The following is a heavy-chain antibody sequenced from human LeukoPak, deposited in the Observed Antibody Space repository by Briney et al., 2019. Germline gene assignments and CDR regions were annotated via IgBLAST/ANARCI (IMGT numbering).Heavy chain of an antibody. D-gene: IGHD3-22*01. Sequence: SGPTLVKPTQTLTLTCTFSGFSLSTSGMCVSWNRQPPGKALEWLARIDWDDDKYYSTSLKTRLTISKDTSKNQVVLTMTNMDPVDTATYYCARIVYYDSSGYYFDYWGQGTLVTVSS. CDR3: ARIVYYDSSGYYFDY. CDR2: IDWDDDK. CDR1: GFSLSTSGMC. V-gene: IGHV2-70*11. J-gene: IGHJ4*02.